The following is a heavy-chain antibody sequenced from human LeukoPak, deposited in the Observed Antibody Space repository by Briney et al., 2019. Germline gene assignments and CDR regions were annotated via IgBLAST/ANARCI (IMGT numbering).Heavy chain of an antibody. V-gene: IGHV4-30-2*01. J-gene: IGHJ3*01. Sequence: SQTLSLTCTVSGGSISSGGHSWSWIRQPPGKGLEWIGYIYHSGSGSTYYNPSLKSRVTISIDKSKNQFSLKLNSVTAADTAVYYCARGVISTDAFDVWGQGTMVTVSS. CDR2: IYHSGSGST. D-gene: IGHD3-3*02. CDR1: GGSISSGGHS. CDR3: ARGVISTDAFDV.